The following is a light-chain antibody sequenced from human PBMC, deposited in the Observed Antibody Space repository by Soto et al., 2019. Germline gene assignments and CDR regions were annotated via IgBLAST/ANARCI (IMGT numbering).Light chain of an antibody. CDR1: SGSVSTSSY. Sequence: QTVVTQEPSFSVSPGGTVTLTCGLSSGSVSTSSYPSWYQQTPGQAPRTLMYKTNSRSFGVPDRFSGSILGNKAALTITGAQADDECDYYCALYMGSGIWVFGGGTQLTVL. V-gene: IGLV8-61*01. CDR3: ALYMGSGIWV. CDR2: KTN. J-gene: IGLJ3*02.